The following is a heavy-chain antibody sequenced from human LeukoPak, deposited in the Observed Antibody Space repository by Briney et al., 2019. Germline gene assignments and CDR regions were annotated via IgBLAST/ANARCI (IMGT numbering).Heavy chain of an antibody. V-gene: IGHV3-23*01. Sequence: GGSLRLSCAASGFTFSSYAMSWVRQAPGKGLEWVSAISGSGGSTYYADSVKGRFTISRDNSKNTLYLQMNSLRAEDTAVYYCAKYADCSSTSCYTRYYYYGMDVWGQGTTVTVSS. J-gene: IGHJ6*02. CDR2: ISGSGGST. CDR1: GFTFSSYA. D-gene: IGHD2-2*02. CDR3: AKYADCSSTSCYTRYYYYGMDV.